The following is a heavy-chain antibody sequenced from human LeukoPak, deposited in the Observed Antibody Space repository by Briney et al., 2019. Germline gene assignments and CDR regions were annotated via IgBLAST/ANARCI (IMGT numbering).Heavy chain of an antibody. D-gene: IGHD1-26*01. J-gene: IGHJ5*02. CDR3: AKDPRGGGSYSTDWFDP. CDR1: GFTFSSYA. Sequence: GGSLRLSCAASGFTFSSYAMSWVRQAPGKGLEWVSAISGSGGSTYYADSVKGRSTISRDNSKNTLYLQMNSLRAEDTAVYYCAKDPRGGGSYSTDWFDPWGQGTLVTVSS. CDR2: ISGSGGST. V-gene: IGHV3-23*01.